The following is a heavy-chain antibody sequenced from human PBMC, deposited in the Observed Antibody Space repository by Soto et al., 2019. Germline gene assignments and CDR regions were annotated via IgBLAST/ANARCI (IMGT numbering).Heavy chain of an antibody. V-gene: IGHV1-18*04. CDR1: GYTFTSYG. D-gene: IGHD3-3*01. J-gene: IGHJ3*02. Sequence: QVQLVQSGAEVKKPGASVKVSCKASGYTFTSYGISWVRKAPGQGLAWMGWISAYNGNTNYAQKLQGRDTITTATSTSTVYRERSGLRSDDTAVYYCARGGAANFWRSYSFDIRCQGTMDTVSS. CDR3: ARGGAANFWRSYSFDI. CDR2: ISAYNGNT.